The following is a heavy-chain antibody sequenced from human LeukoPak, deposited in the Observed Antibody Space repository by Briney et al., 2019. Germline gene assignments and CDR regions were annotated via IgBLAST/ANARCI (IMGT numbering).Heavy chain of an antibody. D-gene: IGHD3-22*01. Sequence: GGSLRLSCAASGFTLSSYGMHWVRQAPGKGLEWMAVIWYDGTNKYYADSVKGRFTISRDSSKNTLYLQMNSLRAEDTAVYYCARAAYDSSGYLTLWGQGTLVTVSS. CDR2: IWYDGTNK. CDR3: ARAAYDSSGYLTL. V-gene: IGHV3-33*08. CDR1: GFTLSSYG. J-gene: IGHJ4*02.